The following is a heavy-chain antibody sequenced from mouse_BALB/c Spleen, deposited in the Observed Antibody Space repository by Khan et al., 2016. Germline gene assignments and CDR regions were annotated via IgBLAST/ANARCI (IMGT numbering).Heavy chain of an antibody. Sequence: QIQLVQSGPELKKLGETVKISCKASGYSFRNYGLNCVKQAPGKGLKWMGWINTNTGEPTYAEEFKGRFAFSLETSASTAYLQINNLKIEDTATYFCANYGSSGYFDYWGQGTTLTVSS. V-gene: IGHV9-3*02. J-gene: IGHJ2*01. D-gene: IGHD1-1*01. CDR3: ANYGSSGYFDY. CDR2: INTNTGEP. CDR1: GYSFRNYG.